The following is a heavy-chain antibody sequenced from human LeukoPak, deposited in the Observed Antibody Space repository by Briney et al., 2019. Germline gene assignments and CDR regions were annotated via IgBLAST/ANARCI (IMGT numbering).Heavy chain of an antibody. CDR2: INHSGST. D-gene: IGHD3-16*02. CDR3: ARNYVRGSYRYFYFDY. V-gene: IGHV4-34*01. J-gene: IGHJ4*02. Sequence: PSETLSLTCAVYGGSFSGYYWSWIRQPPGKGLEWIGEINHSGSTNYNPSLKSRVTISVDTSKNQLSLKLSSVTAADTAVYYCARNYVRGSYRYFYFDYWGQGTLVTVSS. CDR1: GGSFSGYY.